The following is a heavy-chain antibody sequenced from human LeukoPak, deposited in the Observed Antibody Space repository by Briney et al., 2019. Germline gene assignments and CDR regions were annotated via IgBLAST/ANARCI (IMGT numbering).Heavy chain of an antibody. CDR2: IYTSGST. CDR3: ARTPSPPIWSGYWFYFDY. J-gene: IGHJ4*02. V-gene: IGHV4-61*02. Sequence: SQTLSLTCTVSGGSISSGSYYWSWIRQPAGKGLEWIGRIYTSGSTNYNPSLKSRVTISVDTSKNQSSLKLSSVTAADTAVYYCARTPSPPIWSGYWFYFDYWGQGTLVTVSS. D-gene: IGHD3-3*01. CDR1: GGSISSGSYY.